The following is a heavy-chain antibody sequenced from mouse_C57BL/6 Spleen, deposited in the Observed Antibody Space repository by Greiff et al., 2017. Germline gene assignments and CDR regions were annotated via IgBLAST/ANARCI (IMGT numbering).Heavy chain of an antibody. D-gene: IGHD2-1*01. V-gene: IGHV1-54*01. CDR3: AVYGNDWYFDV. J-gene: IGHJ1*03. CDR1: GYAFTNYL. CDR2: INPGSGGT. Sequence: VQLQQSGAELVRPGTSVKVSCKASGYAFTNYLIEWVKQRPGQGLEWIGVINPGSGGTNYNEKFKGKATLTADKSSSTAYMQRSSLTSEDSAVYFCAVYGNDWYFDVWGTGTTVTVSS.